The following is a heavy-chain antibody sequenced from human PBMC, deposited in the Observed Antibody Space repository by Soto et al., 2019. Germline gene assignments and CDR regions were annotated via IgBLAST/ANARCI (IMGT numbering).Heavy chain of an antibody. CDR2: IYYSGST. CDR3: ARGQGEDIVVVVAAYFDY. D-gene: IGHD2-15*01. J-gene: IGHJ4*02. V-gene: IGHV4-31*03. Sequence: SETLSLTCTVSGGSISSGGYYWSWIRQHPGKGLEWIGYIYYSGSTYYNPSLKSRVTISVDTSKNQFSLKLSSVTAADTAVYYCARGQGEDIVVVVAAYFDYWGQGTLVTVSS. CDR1: GGSISSGGYY.